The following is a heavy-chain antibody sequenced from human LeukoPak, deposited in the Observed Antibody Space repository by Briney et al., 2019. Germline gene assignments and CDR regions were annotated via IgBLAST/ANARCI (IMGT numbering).Heavy chain of an antibody. CDR2: IYTSGST. J-gene: IGHJ4*02. CDR3: ARDARGLRAAAGTWAFDY. V-gene: IGHV4-61*02. D-gene: IGHD6-13*01. CDR1: GGSISSGSYY. Sequence: PSETLSLTCTVSGGSISSGSYYWSWIRQPAGKGLEWIGRIYTSGSTNYNPSLKSRVTISVDTSKNQFSLKLSSVTAADTAVYYCARDARGLRAAAGTWAFDYWGQGTLVTVSS.